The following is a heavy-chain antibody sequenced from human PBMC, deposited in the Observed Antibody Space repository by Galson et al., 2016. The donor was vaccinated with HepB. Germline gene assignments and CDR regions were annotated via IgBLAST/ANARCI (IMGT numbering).Heavy chain of an antibody. CDR3: VKVLRRAPPYYFDY. CDR1: GFTFSSFT. J-gene: IGHJ4*02. D-gene: IGHD2-21*01. CDR2: ISGWGDST. V-gene: IGHV3-23*01. Sequence: SLRLSCAASGFTFSSFTMSWVRQAPGKGLEWVSDISGWGDSTSYADSVRGRLTISRDNSKNSVFLEMNSLRVEDTAIYYCVKVLRRAPPYYFDYWGQGILVTVSS.